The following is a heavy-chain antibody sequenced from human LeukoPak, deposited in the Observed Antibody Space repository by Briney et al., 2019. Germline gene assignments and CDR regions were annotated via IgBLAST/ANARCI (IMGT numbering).Heavy chain of an antibody. CDR3: ATQAYYDILTGYTPFDY. CDR2: INSDGSST. Sequence: GGSLRLSCAASGFTFSSYWMHWVRQAPGKGLVWVSRINSDGSSTSYADSVKGRFTISRDNAKNTLYLQMNSLRAGDTAVYYCATQAYYDILTGYTPFDYWGQGTLVTVSS. CDR1: GFTFSSYW. D-gene: IGHD3-9*01. J-gene: IGHJ4*02. V-gene: IGHV3-74*01.